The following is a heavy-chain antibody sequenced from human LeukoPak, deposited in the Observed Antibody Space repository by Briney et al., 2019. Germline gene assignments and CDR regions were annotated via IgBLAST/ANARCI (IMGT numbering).Heavy chain of an antibody. CDR3: ARATPGIAVAGTLFDY. CDR1: GGSISSGSYY. J-gene: IGHJ4*02. D-gene: IGHD6-19*01. CDR2: IYTSGST. Sequence: PSETLSLTCTVSGGSISSGSYYWSWIRQPAGKGLEWIGRIYTSGSTNYNPSLKSRVTISVDTSKNQFSLKLSSVTAADTAVYYCARATPGIAVAGTLFDYWGQGTLVTVSS. V-gene: IGHV4-61*02.